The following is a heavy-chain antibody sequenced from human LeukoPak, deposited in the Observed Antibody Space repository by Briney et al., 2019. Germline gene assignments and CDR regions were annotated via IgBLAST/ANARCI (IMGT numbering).Heavy chain of an antibody. D-gene: IGHD6-19*01. CDR2: IYYSGST. V-gene: IGHV4-39*01. CDR1: GDSISSYY. J-gene: IGHJ4*02. Sequence: PSETLSLTCTVSGDSISSYYWGWIRQPPGKGLEWIGSIYYSGSTYYNPSLKSRVTISVDTSKNQFSLKLSSVTAADTAVYYCARLGGWYDYWGQGTLVTVSS. CDR3: ARLGGWYDY.